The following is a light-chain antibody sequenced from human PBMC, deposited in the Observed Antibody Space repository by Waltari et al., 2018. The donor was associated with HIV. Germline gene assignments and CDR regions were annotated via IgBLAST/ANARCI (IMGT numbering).Light chain of an antibody. Sequence: DIQMTQSPSTLSASVGDRVTITCRASQSISSWLAWYQQKPGKAPNFLLYKACRLEIGVLARCGGGGAGTEFCLTIGSQQPDDFAAYYCQGYKSYLDSVGQGTKLEIK. J-gene: IGKJ2*03. CDR3: QGYKSYLDS. CDR1: QSISSW. V-gene: IGKV1-5*03. CDR2: KAC.